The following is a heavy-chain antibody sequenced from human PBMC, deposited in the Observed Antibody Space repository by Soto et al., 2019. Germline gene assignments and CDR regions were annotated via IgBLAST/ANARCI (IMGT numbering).Heavy chain of an antibody. D-gene: IGHD6-19*01. Sequence: QVQLVQSGAEVKKPGASVKVSCKPFGYTFTSYYIHWVRQAPGEGLEWMGIVNPSSGVTGYTQKVQGRVTMTTDTSTSTVYMELSSLRSEDTALYYCARDMREGLSGWHGVEYWGQGTLVTVSS. CDR3: ARDMREGLSGWHGVEY. V-gene: IGHV1-46*01. CDR1: GYTFTSYY. J-gene: IGHJ4*02. CDR2: VNPSSGVT.